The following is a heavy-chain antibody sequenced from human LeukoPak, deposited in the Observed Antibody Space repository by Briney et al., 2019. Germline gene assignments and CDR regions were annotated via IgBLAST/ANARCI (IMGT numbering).Heavy chain of an antibody. CDR1: GGSISSSSYY. CDR3: ARPYYDFWSGDYYYYYYMDV. Sequence: SETLSLTCTVSGGSISSSSYYWGWIRQPPGKGLEWIGSIYYSGSTYYNPSLKSRVTISVDTSKNQFSLKLSSVTAADTAVYYCARPYYDFWSGDYYYYYYMDVWGKGTTVTVSS. D-gene: IGHD3-3*01. J-gene: IGHJ6*03. V-gene: IGHV4-39*01. CDR2: IYYSGST.